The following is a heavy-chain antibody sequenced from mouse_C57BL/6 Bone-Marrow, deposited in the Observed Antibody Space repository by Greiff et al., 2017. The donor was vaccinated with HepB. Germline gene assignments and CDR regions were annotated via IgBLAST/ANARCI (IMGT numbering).Heavy chain of an antibody. CDR3: ARHGHYDYDGYAMDY. V-gene: IGHV5-15*01. Sequence: EVHLVESGGGLVQPGGSLKLSCAASGFTFSDYGMAWVRQAPRKGPEWVAFISNLAYSIYYADTVTGRFTISRENAKNTLYLEMSSLRSEDTAMYYCARHGHYDYDGYAMDYWGQGTSVTVSS. CDR1: GFTFSDYG. J-gene: IGHJ4*01. CDR2: ISNLAYSI. D-gene: IGHD2-4*01.